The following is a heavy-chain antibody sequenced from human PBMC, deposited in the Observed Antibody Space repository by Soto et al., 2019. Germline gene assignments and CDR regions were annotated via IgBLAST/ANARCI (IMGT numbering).Heavy chain of an antibody. Sequence: GGSLRLSCAASVFTFSTYAMHWVRQAPGKGLEWVAVISYDGSNKYYADSVKGRFTISRDSSENILYLQMTSLRGEDTAVYYCARVDTAVVPWGNYFDYWGQGTLVTVSS. CDR3: ARVDTAVVPWGNYFDY. V-gene: IGHV3-30-3*01. CDR2: ISYDGSNK. D-gene: IGHD5-18*01. CDR1: VFTFSTYA. J-gene: IGHJ4*02.